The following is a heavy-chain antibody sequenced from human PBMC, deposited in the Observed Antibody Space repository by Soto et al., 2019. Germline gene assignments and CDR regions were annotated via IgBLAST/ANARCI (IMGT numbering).Heavy chain of an antibody. CDR1: GFTFSSYV. V-gene: IGHV3-30*19. CDR2: TSYDGTNN. D-gene: IGHD3-16*01. J-gene: IGHJ4*02. CDR3: ARWGTTGGLDV. Sequence: QVQLVESGGGVVQPGTSLRLSCVGSGFTFSSYVIHWVRQAPGKGLEWVALTSYDGTNNYYGDSVKGRFTISRDNSKNTVDLQMDSLRLEDTSLYYCARWGTTGGLDVWGPGTLVSVSS.